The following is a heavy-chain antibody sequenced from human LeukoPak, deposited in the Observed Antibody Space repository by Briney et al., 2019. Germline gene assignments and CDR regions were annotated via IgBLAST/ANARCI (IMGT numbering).Heavy chain of an antibody. Sequence: PGGSLRLSCAASGFTFTSYAMSWVRQAPGKGLEWVSAISGSDGNTYYADSMKGRFTISRDNSKNTLYLQMNSLRADDTAVYYCARVPGIAVVNYYFDFWGQGTLVTVSS. CDR3: ARVPGIAVVNYYFDF. CDR2: ISGSDGNT. CDR1: GFTFTSYA. V-gene: IGHV3-23*01. J-gene: IGHJ4*02. D-gene: IGHD6-19*01.